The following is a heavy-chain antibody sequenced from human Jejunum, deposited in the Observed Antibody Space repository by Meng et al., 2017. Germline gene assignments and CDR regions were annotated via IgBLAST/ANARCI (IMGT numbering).Heavy chain of an antibody. CDR2: IYPDSGGT. CDR3: ARDGGYYGADGY. V-gene: IGHV1-2*06. J-gene: IGHJ4*02. D-gene: IGHD4-17*01. CDR1: GYTFNDYY. Sequence: QVHRVQFGAEVKRPGASVKVSCKASGYTFNDYYINWVRQAPGQGLEWMGRIYPDSGGTTYAQKFQGRVTMARDTSISTAYMELSSLQSEDTAIYYCARDGGYYGADGYWGQGTLVTVSS.